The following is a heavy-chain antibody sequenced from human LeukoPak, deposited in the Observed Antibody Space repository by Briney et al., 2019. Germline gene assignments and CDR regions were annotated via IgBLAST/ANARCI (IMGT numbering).Heavy chain of an antibody. V-gene: IGHV3-21*01. J-gene: IGHJ4*02. CDR2: ISSSSSYI. CDR3: ASEVRYCSSTSCSDY. Sequence: GGSLRLSCAASGFTFSSYSMNWVRQAPGKGLEWVSYISSSSSYIYYADSVKGRFTISRDNAKNPLYLQMNSLRAEDTAVYYCASEVRYCSSTSCSDYWGQGTLVTVSS. CDR1: GFTFSSYS. D-gene: IGHD2-2*01.